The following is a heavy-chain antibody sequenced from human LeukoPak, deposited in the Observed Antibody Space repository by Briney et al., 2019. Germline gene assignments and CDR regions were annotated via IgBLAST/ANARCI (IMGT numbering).Heavy chain of an antibody. J-gene: IGHJ5*02. CDR2: IFPGDSDT. D-gene: IGHD2-21*01. CDR1: GYSFTNYW. Sequence: GESLKISCQGSGYSFTNYWIGWIRQMPGRGLEWMGVIFPGDSDTKYSPSFQGQVTISADTSISTAYLQWSSLKASDSAMYYCARRIATEGGGWFDPWGQGTLVTVSS. CDR3: ARRIATEGGGWFDP. V-gene: IGHV5-51*01.